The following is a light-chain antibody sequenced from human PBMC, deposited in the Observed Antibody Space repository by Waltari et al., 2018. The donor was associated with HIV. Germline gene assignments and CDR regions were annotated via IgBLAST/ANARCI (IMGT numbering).Light chain of an antibody. V-gene: IGKV4-1*01. Sequence: DIVMTQSPDSLAVSLGVRATITCKSSQTVFYSSNNKNYLSWYQQKAGQPPKLIIDWASSRQSGVPDRFSGSGSGTDFTLTISSLQAEDVAVYFCQQTYTIPPTFGGGTKVEIK. CDR2: WAS. J-gene: IGKJ4*01. CDR1: QTVFYSSNNKNY. CDR3: QQTYTIPPT.